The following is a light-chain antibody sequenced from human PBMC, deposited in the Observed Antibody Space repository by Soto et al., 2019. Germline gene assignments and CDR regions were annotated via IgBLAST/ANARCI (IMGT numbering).Light chain of an antibody. J-gene: IGLJ3*02. CDR1: TSNIGSNT. V-gene: IGLV1-44*01. CDR3: SAWDDSLDVWV. Sequence: QSVLTQPPSASGTPGQRVTISCSGRTSNIGSNTVNWYQQLPKTAPKLLIFSNTQRPSGVPDRFSGSKSGASTSLVISGLQSEDEAVYYCSAWDDSLDVWVFGGGTKLTVL. CDR2: SNT.